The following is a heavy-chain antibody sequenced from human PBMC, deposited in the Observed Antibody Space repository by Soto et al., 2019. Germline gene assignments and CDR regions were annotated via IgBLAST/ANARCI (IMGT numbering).Heavy chain of an antibody. CDR3: ARPFVVVAFAI. Sequence: GGSLRLSCAASGFTFSSYAMHWVRQAPGKGLEWVAVISYDGSNKYYADSVKGRFTISRDNSKNTLYLQMNSLRAEDTAVYYCARPFVVVAFAIWGQGTMVTVSS. J-gene: IGHJ3*02. CDR1: GFTFSSYA. CDR2: ISYDGSNK. D-gene: IGHD2-15*01. V-gene: IGHV3-30-3*01.